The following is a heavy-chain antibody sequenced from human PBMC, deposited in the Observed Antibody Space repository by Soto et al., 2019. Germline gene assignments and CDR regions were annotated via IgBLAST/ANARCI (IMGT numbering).Heavy chain of an antibody. CDR2: IYPSDSDT. CDR3: ARPANTVADHFDL. Sequence: PGESLKISCQVSGYPFTIYCIGWVRQMPGKGLERMGIIYPSDSDTRYSPSFQGQVTISADQSINPAYLQWDSLKASDTAIYYCARPANTVADHFDLWGQGTPVTVSS. CDR1: GYPFTIYC. D-gene: IGHD4-17*01. V-gene: IGHV5-51*01. J-gene: IGHJ4*02.